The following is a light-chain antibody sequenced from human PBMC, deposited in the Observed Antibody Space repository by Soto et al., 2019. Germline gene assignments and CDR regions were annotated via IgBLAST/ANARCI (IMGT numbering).Light chain of an antibody. CDR1: QSVSSH. CDR3: QKYDNWPIN. CDR2: GAS. V-gene: IGKV3-15*01. J-gene: IGKJ5*01. Sequence: ERVMTQSPATLSGSPGERATPSCRAIQSVSSHLAWYQQKPGQAPRLFIYGASTRATAIPPRFSGSGSGTEFTLTISSLQSEDFAVYYCQKYDNWPINFGQGTRLEIK.